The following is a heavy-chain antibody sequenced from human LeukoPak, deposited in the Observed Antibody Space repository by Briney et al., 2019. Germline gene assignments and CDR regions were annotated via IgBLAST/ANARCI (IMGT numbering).Heavy chain of an antibody. Sequence: PVKVSCKASGFTFTSSAMQWVRQAGGQRLEWIGWIVIGSGNTNYAEKFHERVTITRDMSTSTAYMELSSVRSEDTAVYYCAADTAPYCSGGSCHVGWGQGTLVTVSS. D-gene: IGHD2-15*01. CDR1: GFTFTSSA. J-gene: IGHJ4*02. CDR3: AADTAPYCSGGSCHVG. V-gene: IGHV1-58*02. CDR2: IVIGSGNT.